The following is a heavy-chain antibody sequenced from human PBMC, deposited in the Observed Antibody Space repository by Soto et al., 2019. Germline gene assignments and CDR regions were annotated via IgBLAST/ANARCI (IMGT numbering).Heavy chain of an antibody. J-gene: IGHJ4*02. Sequence: EVQLVESGGGVVRPGGSLRLSCTASGFTFSHYGVSWVRQAPGKGLEWVSGINWNGGSTHYADSVKGRFTISRDNARNSLYLQMNSLRAEDTALYYCARDWRYCSGGNCYVNPSYFDYWGQGTLVTVSS. CDR1: GFTFSHYG. D-gene: IGHD2-15*01. CDR2: INWNGGST. V-gene: IGHV3-20*04. CDR3: ARDWRYCSGGNCYVNPSYFDY.